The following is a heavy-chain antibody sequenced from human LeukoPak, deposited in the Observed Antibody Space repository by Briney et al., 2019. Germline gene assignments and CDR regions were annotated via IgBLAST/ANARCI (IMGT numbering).Heavy chain of an antibody. J-gene: IGHJ4*02. CDR3: ARHYTIFGVGNFDY. CDR2: IYTSGST. D-gene: IGHD3-3*01. Sequence: PSQTLSLTCTVSGGSISSGSYYWSWIRQPAGKGLEWIGRIYTSGSTNYNPSLKSRVTISVDTSKNQFSLKLSSVTAADTAVYYCARHYTIFGVGNFDYWGQGTLVTVSS. CDR1: GGSISSGSYY. V-gene: IGHV4-61*02.